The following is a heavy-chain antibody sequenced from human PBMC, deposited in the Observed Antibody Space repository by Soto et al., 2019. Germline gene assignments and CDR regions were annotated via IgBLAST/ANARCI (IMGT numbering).Heavy chain of an antibody. J-gene: IGHJ6*02. CDR2: IIPIFGTA. Sequence: AVKVSCKASGGNFSSYAISWVRQAPGRGLEWMGGIIPIFGTANYAQNFQGRVTITADKSTSTAYMELSSLRSEDTAVYYCGVTVTTPIYYYYGMDVWGQGTTVTVSS. CDR3: GVTVTTPIYYYYGMDV. CDR1: GGNFSSYA. V-gene: IGHV1-69*06. D-gene: IGHD4-4*01.